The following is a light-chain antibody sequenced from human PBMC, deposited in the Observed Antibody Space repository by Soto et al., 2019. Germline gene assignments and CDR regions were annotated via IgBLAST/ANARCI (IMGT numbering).Light chain of an antibody. V-gene: IGKV3-11*01. CDR1: QSVSSF. CDR2: DAS. J-gene: IGKJ4*01. CDR3: QQRLNWPLT. Sequence: EIVLTQSPATLSLSPGERATLSCRASQSVSSFFVWYQQKHGQAPRLLIYDASKRATGIPARFSGSGSGTDFTLTISSLEPEDFAVYYCQQRLNWPLTFGGGTTVEIK.